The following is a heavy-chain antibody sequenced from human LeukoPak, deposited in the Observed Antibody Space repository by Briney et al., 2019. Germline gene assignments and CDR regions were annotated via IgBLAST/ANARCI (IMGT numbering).Heavy chain of an antibody. V-gene: IGHV4-59*01. CDR1: GGSISSNY. CDR3: ARTSGSPYNWFDP. J-gene: IGHJ5*02. D-gene: IGHD1-26*01. Sequence: SETLSLTCTVSGGSISSNYWSWIRQPPGKGLEWIGYIYYSGSTNYNPSLKSQVTISVDTSKNQFSLKLSSVTAADTAVYYCARTSGSPYNWFDPWGQGTLVTVSS. CDR2: IYYSGST.